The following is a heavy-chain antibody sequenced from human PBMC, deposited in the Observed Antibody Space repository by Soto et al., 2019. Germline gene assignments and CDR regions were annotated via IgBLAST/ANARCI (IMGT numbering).Heavy chain of an antibody. J-gene: IGHJ5*02. CDR1: GGSISSYY. CDR3: ARDRDSSGYYWFDP. CDR2: IYYSGST. V-gene: IGHV4-59*12. Sequence: PSETLSLTCTVSGGSISSYYWSWIRQPPGKGREWIGYIYYSGSTNYNPSLKSRVTISVDTSKNQFSLKLSSVTAADTAVYYCARDRDSSGYYWFDPWGQGTLVTVSS. D-gene: IGHD3-22*01.